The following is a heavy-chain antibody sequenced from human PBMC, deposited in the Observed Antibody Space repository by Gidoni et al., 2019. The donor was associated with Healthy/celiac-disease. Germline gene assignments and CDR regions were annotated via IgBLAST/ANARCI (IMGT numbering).Heavy chain of an antibody. D-gene: IGHD3-22*01. J-gene: IGHJ2*01. Sequence: QVQLQESGPGLVKPSQPLSLTCTFSGGSISSGGYYLSWIRQHPGKGLEWIGYIYYSGSTYYNPSLKSRVTISVDTSKNQFSLKLSSVTAAYTAVYYCAREVPYDSSGYRNWYFDLWGRGTLVTVSS. CDR2: IYYSGST. CDR1: GGSISSGGYY. CDR3: AREVPYDSSGYRNWYFDL. V-gene: IGHV4-31*03.